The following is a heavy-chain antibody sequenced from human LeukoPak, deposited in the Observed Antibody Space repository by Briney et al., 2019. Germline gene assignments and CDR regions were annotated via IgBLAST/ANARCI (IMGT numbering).Heavy chain of an antibody. CDR2: INGDGSST. Sequence: PGGSLRLSCAASGFTFSSYWMHWVRQAPGKGLVWVSRINGDGSSTSYADFVEGRFTISRDNAKNTLYLQMNSLRAEDTAVYYCARDLYRIVVVPHYFDYWGQGTLVTVSS. J-gene: IGHJ4*02. D-gene: IGHD3-22*01. V-gene: IGHV3-74*01. CDR3: ARDLYRIVVVPHYFDY. CDR1: GFTFSSYW.